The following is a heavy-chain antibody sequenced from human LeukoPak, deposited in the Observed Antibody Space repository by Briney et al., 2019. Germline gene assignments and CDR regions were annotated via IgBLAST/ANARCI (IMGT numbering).Heavy chain of an antibody. CDR3: ARDLDIVVVAAALRHYGLDV. D-gene: IGHD2-15*01. Sequence: GASVNVSCKASGYTFTRYGFSWVRQAPGQGLEWMGWISPFNGNTNYAQKVQGRVTMTTDTSTSTVYMELRSLRSDDTAVYYCARDLDIVVVAAALRHYGLDVWGQGTTVTVSS. CDR2: ISPFNGNT. J-gene: IGHJ6*02. V-gene: IGHV1-18*01. CDR1: GYTFTRYG.